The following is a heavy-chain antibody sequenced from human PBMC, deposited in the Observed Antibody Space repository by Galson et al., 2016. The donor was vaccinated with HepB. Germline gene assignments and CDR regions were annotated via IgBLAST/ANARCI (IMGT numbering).Heavy chain of an antibody. V-gene: IGHV3-53*01. CDR2: IYRGGDT. D-gene: IGHD5-24*01. Sequence: SLRLSCAASGFTVSSEYMTWVRQAPGKGLEWVSVIYRGGDTYYADSVKGRFTISRDNAKNTVYLQMNSLGDEDTAGYYCARDKREGWLQSQTLYGMDVWGQGTSVIVSS. J-gene: IGHJ6*02. CDR1: GFTVSSEY. CDR3: ARDKREGWLQSQTLYGMDV.